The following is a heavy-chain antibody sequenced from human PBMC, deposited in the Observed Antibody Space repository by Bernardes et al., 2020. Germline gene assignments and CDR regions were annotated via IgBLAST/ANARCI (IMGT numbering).Heavy chain of an antibody. CDR1: GFTFRSYW. CDR3: ARDWGYCSGGSCYGGLDY. D-gene: IGHD2-15*01. J-gene: IGHJ4*02. CDR2: IKQDGSEK. Sequence: VRSLILSCAASGFTFRSYWMSWVRQAPGQGLEWVANIKQDGSEKYYVDSVKGRFTISRDNAKNSLYLQMNSLRAEDTAVYYCARDWGYCSGGSCYGGLDYWGQGTLVTVSS. V-gene: IGHV3-7*01.